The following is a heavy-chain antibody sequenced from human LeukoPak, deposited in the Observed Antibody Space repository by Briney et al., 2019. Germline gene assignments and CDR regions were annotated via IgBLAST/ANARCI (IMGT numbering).Heavy chain of an antibody. D-gene: IGHD3-22*01. CDR2: ISGSGGST. J-gene: IGHJ4*02. V-gene: IGHV3-23*01. CDR1: GFTFSSYA. Sequence: GGSLRLSCAASGFTFSSYAMSWVRQAPGKGLEWVSAISGSGGSTYYADSVKGRFTISRDDSKNTLYLQMNSLRAEDTAVYYCAKDSKPLIAMIVVVGAYYFDYWGQGTLVTVSS. CDR3: AKDSKPLIAMIVVVGAYYFDY.